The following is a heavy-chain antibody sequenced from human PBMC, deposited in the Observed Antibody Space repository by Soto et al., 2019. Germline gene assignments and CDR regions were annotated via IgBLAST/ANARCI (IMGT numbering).Heavy chain of an antibody. Sequence: SETLSLTCTVSGGSISSSSYYWGWIRQPPGKGLEWIGSIYYSGSTYYNPSLKSRVTISVDTSKNQFSLKLSSVTAADTAVYYCAGWGAIGDAFDIWGQGTMVTVS. V-gene: IGHV4-39*01. CDR2: IYYSGST. CDR3: AGWGAIGDAFDI. CDR1: GGSISSSSYY. J-gene: IGHJ3*02. D-gene: IGHD2-2*02.